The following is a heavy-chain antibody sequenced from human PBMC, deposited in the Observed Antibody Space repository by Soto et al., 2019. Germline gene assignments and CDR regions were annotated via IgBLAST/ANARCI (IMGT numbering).Heavy chain of an antibody. CDR1: GFSFSSHG. CDR3: VKGQRVVGATRGYFDY. D-gene: IGHD1-26*01. CDR2: ISSDGSNK. V-gene: IGHV3-30*18. Sequence: QVHLVESGGGVVQPGRSLRLSCAASGFSFSSHGMHWVRQAPGKGLEWVAVISSDGSNKYYADSVKGRFTFSRDNSKNTLHLQMNSLRPEDTAVYFCVKGQRVVGATRGYFDYWGQGTLVTVSS. J-gene: IGHJ4*02.